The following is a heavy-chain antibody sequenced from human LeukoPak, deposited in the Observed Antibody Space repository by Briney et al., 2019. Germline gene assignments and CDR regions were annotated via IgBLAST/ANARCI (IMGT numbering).Heavy chain of an antibody. CDR2: ISAYNGNT. D-gene: IGHD1-26*01. Sequence: GASVKVSCKASGYTFTSYGISWVRQAPGQGLEWMGWISAYNGNTNYAQKLQGRVTMTTDTSTSTAYMELRSLRSDDTAVYYCARVPGAVPRALNYYYGMDVWGQGTTVTVSS. CDR1: GYTFTSYG. V-gene: IGHV1-18*01. J-gene: IGHJ6*02. CDR3: ARVPGAVPRALNYYYGMDV.